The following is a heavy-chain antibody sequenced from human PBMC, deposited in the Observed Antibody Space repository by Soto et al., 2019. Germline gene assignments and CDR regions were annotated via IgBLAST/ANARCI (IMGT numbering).Heavy chain of an antibody. D-gene: IGHD4-4*01. J-gene: IGHJ4*02. CDR1: GGSFSGYY. CDR2: INHSGST. CDR3: ARGLVDLVTTFTFDY. Sequence: SETLSLTCAVYGGSFSGYYWSWIRQPPGKGLEWIGEINHSGSTNYNPSLKSRVTISVDTSKNQFSLKLSSVTAADTAVYYCARGLVDLVTTFTFDYWGQGTLVTVSS. V-gene: IGHV4-34*01.